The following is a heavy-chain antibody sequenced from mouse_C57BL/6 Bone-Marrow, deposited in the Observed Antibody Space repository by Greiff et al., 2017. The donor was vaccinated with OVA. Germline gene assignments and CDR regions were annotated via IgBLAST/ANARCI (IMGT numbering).Heavy chain of an antibody. CDR1: GFTFSDYY. CDR2: ISNGGGST. D-gene: IGHD2-1*01. Sequence: EVKLMESGGGLVQPGGSLKLSCAASGFTFSDYYMYWVRQTPEKRLEWVAYISNGGGSTYYPDTVKGRFTISRDNAKNTLYLQMSRLKSEDTAMYYCARHGKGYYAMDYWGQGTSVTVSS. V-gene: IGHV5-12*01. CDR3: ARHGKGYYAMDY. J-gene: IGHJ4*01.